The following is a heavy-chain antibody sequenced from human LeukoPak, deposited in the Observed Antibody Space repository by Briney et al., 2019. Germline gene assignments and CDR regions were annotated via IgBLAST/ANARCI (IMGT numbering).Heavy chain of an antibody. J-gene: IGHJ3*02. D-gene: IGHD3-16*01. CDR1: GGSITGYY. CDR3: ARVFGDRHAFDI. Sequence: SETLSLTCTVSGGSITGYYWSWIRQPPGKGLEWIGYIYYTGSTYYSPSLKSRVTISIDTSKNQFSLNLSSVTAADTAVYYCARVFGDRHAFDIWGQGTLVTVSS. V-gene: IGHV4-59*08. CDR2: IYYTGST.